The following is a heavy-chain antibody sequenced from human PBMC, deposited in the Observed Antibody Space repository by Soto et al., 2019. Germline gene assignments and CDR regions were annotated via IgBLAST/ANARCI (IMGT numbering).Heavy chain of an antibody. J-gene: IGHJ6*02. D-gene: IGHD5-18*01. V-gene: IGHV3-48*02. CDR3: AREGRLQLWLRYYGMDV. Sequence: GSLRLSCAASGFTFSSYSMNWARQAPGKGLEWVSYISSSSSTIYYADSVKGRFTISRDNAKNSLYLQMNSLRDEDTAVYYCAREGRLQLWLRYYGMDVWGQGTTVTVSS. CDR1: GFTFSSYS. CDR2: ISSSSSTI.